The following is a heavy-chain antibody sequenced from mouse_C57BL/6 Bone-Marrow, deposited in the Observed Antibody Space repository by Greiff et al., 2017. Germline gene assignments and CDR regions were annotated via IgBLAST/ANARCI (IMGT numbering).Heavy chain of an antibody. V-gene: IGHV1-72*01. Sequence: QVQLKQPGAELVKPGASVKLSCKASGYTFTSYWVHWVKQRPGRGLEWIGRIDPNSGGTKYNEKFKSKATLTVDKPSSTAYMQLSSLTSEDSAVYYCAHGNYFYWYFAVWGTGTTVTVSS. CDR2: IDPNSGGT. CDR1: GYTFTSYW. J-gene: IGHJ1*03. CDR3: AHGNYFYWYFAV. D-gene: IGHD2-1*01.